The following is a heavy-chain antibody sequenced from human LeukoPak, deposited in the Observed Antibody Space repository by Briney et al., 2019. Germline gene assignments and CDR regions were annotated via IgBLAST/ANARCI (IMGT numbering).Heavy chain of an antibody. CDR3: AKGHCSSTSCYIGDYFDY. D-gene: IGHD2-2*02. CDR2: ISGSGGST. J-gene: IGHJ4*02. V-gene: IGHV3-23*01. CDR1: GFTSSSYA. Sequence: PGGSLRLSCAASGFTSSSYAMSWVRQAPGKGLEWVSAISGSGGSTYYADSVKGRFTISRDNSKTTLYLQMNSLRAEDTAVYYCAKGHCSSTSCYIGDYFDYWGQGTLVTVSS.